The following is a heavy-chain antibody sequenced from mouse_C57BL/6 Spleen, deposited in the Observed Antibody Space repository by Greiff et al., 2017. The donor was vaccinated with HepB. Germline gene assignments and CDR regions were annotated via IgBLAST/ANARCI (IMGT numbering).Heavy chain of an antibody. D-gene: IGHD1-1*01. CDR2: IDPSDSYT. CDR3: ARGDTTVVANFDY. Sequence: QVQLQQPGAELVKPGASVKLSCKASGYTFTSYWMQWVKQRPGQGLEWIGEIDPSDSYTNYNQKFKGKATLTVDTSSSTAYMQLSSLTSEDSAVYYCARGDTTVVANFDYWGQGTTLTVSS. CDR1: GYTFTSYW. V-gene: IGHV1-50*01. J-gene: IGHJ2*01.